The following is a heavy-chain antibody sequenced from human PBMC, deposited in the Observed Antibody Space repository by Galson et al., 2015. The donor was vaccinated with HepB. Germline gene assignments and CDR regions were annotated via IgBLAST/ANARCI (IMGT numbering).Heavy chain of an antibody. D-gene: IGHD3-9*01. Sequence: SLRLSCAASGFTVSSNYMSWVRQAPGKGLEWVSVIYSGGSTYYADSVKGRFTISRDNSKNTLYLQMNSLRAEDTAVYYCARGGTDDILTGAYYFDYWGQGTLVTVSS. CDR1: GFTVSSNY. J-gene: IGHJ4*02. CDR3: ARGGTDDILTGAYYFDY. V-gene: IGHV3-66*02. CDR2: IYSGGST.